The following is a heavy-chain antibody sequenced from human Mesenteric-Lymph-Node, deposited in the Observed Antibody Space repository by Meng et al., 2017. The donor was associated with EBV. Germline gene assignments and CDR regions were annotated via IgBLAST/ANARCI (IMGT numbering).Heavy chain of an antibody. CDR1: GSTFTSYA. D-gene: IGHD1-26*01. CDR2: INTDTGNP. V-gene: IGHV7-4-1*02. CDR3: ARDSGSYYYYFDY. J-gene: IGHJ4*02. Sequence: VQSGLYVGMPGASVKVSCKASGSTFTSYAINWVRQAPGQGLEWMGWINTDTGNPTYAQDLAGWFVFSLDTSVSTAYLQISSLKADDTAVYYCARDSGSYYYYFDYWGQGTLVTVSS.